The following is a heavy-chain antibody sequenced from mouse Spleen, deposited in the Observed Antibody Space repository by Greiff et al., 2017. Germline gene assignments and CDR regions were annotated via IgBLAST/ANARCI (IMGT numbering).Heavy chain of an antibody. Sequence: EVLLVESGGGLVKPGGSLKLSCEASGFTFSSYAMSWVRQSPGKRLEWVATISSGGGYTYYPDNLKGRFTLARDNAKRTLYLQMSSLRSEDTAMYYCARHIYYYGSSYVFDYWGQGTTLTVSS. V-gene: IGHV5-9-3*01. CDR2: ISSGGGYT. D-gene: IGHD1-1*01. J-gene: IGHJ2*01. CDR1: GFTFSSYA. CDR3: ARHIYYYGSSYVFDY.